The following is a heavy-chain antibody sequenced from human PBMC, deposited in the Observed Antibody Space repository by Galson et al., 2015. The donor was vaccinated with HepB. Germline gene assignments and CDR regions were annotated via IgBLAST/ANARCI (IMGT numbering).Heavy chain of an antibody. V-gene: IGHV3-23*01. J-gene: IGHJ5*02. CDR3: ARGSLMAWFDP. CDR2: ISKSGGTT. Sequence: SLRLSCAASGLTCSAYAMSWVRQAPGKGLEWVSSISKSGGTTYYADSVKGRFTISRDNSKNTLSLQMNSLKAEDTALYYCARGSLMAWFDPWGQGTLVTVSS. D-gene: IGHD5-24*01. CDR1: GLTCSAYA.